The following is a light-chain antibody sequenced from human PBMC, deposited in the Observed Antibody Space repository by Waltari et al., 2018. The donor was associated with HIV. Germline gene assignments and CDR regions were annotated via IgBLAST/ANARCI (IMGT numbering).Light chain of an antibody. V-gene: IGLV2-23*02. CDR3: CSYVSNVI. Sequence: QSALPQPASGPGSPGQSITISSTRTSSDVATFKFVSWYKQHPGKAPNHCIYEVSKRPSGVSDRFSGSKSGDTASLTISGLQAEDEADYYCCSYVSNVIFGGGTKLTVL. J-gene: IGLJ2*01. CDR1: SSDVATFKF. CDR2: EVS.